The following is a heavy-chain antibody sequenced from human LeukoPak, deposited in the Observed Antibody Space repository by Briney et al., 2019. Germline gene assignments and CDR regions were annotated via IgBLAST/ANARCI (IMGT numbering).Heavy chain of an antibody. V-gene: IGHV4-38-2*02. J-gene: IGHJ4*02. Sequence: PSETLSLTCTVSGYSITSAYYWGWIRQPPGKGLEWIGEINHSGSTNYNPSLKSRVTISVDTSKNQFSLKLSSVTAADTAVYYCARGRMVRGVKTFDYWGQGTLVTVSS. CDR1: GYSITSAYY. D-gene: IGHD3-10*01. CDR2: INHSGST. CDR3: ARGRMVRGVKTFDY.